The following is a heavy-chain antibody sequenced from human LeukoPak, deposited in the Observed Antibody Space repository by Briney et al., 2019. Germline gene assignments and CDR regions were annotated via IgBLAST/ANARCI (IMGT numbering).Heavy chain of an antibody. J-gene: IGHJ6*02. CDR1: GFTFSSYW. D-gene: IGHD3-16*01. Sequence: GGSLRLSCAASGFTFSSYWMSWVRQAPGKGLEWVANINKDGGERHYVDSVKGRFTISRDNAKNSLYLQMSNLRAEDTAVYFCARGGGLDVWGQGATVTVSS. V-gene: IGHV3-7*03. CDR3: ARGGGLDV. CDR2: INKDGGER.